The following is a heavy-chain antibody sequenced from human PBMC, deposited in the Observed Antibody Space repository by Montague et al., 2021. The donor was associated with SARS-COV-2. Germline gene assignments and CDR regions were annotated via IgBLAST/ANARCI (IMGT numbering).Heavy chain of an antibody. CDR3: ARFIRYYGSGGPSLDY. V-gene: IGHV4-31*03. CDR1: GGSISSGTYY. CDR2: IYYSGST. D-gene: IGHD3-10*01. Sequence: TLYLTCTVSGGSISSGTYYWSWIRQHPGKGLEWIGYIYYSGSTYYNPSLKSRVTISVDTSKNQFSLKLSSVTAADTAVYYCARFIRYYGSGGPSLDYWGQGTLVTVSS. J-gene: IGHJ4*02.